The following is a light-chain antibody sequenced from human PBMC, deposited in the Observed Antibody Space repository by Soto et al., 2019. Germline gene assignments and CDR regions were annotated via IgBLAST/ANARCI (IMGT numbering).Light chain of an antibody. V-gene: IGLV1-51*01. CDR1: SSNIGNSF. CDR2: DNN. CDR3: GAWDGGLSAFV. Sequence: QSALTQPPSVSAAPGRTVTISCSGSSSNIGNSFVSWYQQLPGTAPRLLIYDNNERPSEIPDRFSGSKSGTSATLGITGLQTGDEADYYCGAWDGGLSAFVFGTGTKLTVL. J-gene: IGLJ1*01.